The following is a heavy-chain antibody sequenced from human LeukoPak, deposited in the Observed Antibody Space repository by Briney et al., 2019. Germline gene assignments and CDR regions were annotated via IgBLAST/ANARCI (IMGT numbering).Heavy chain of an antibody. Sequence: PSETLSLTCNVSDGSISSYYWSWIRQPPGKGLERIGYIYYSGSTNYNPSLKSRVTTSVDTSKNQFSLKLTSVTAADTAVYYCTRNAGSVGASYDYWGQGTLVTVSS. CDR2: IYYSGST. V-gene: IGHV4-59*08. D-gene: IGHD2-15*01. CDR1: DGSISSYY. J-gene: IGHJ4*02. CDR3: TRNAGSVGASYDY.